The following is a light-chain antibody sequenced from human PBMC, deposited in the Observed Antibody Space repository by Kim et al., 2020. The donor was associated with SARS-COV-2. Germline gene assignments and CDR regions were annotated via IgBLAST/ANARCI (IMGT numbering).Light chain of an antibody. V-gene: IGLV2-14*03. Sequence: QSALTQPASVSGSPGQSITISCTGTSSDVGGDKYVSWYQQHPGKAPKLMIYDVSNRPSGVSNRFSGSKSGNTASLTISGLQAEDEADYYCSSYTTSSTWVFGGGTQLTVL. J-gene: IGLJ3*02. CDR3: SSYTTSSTWV. CDR1: SSDVGGDKY. CDR2: DVS.